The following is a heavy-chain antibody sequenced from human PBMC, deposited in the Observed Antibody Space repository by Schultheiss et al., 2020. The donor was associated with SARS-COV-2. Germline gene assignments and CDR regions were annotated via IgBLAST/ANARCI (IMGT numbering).Heavy chain of an antibody. Sequence: GGSLRLSCKASGYTFTSYGISWVRQAPGQGLEWMGWISAYNGNTNYAQKLQGRVTMTTDTSTSTAYMELRSLRSDDTAVYYCARLVSGYFDYWGQGTLVTVSS. V-gene: IGHV1-18*01. J-gene: IGHJ4*02. CDR1: GYTFTSYG. CDR3: ARLVSGYFDY. D-gene: IGHD1-26*01. CDR2: ISAYNGNT.